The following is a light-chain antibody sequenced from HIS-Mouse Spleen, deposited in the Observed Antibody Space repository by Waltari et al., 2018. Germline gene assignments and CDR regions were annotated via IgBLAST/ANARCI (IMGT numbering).Light chain of an antibody. CDR1: SSDVGSYNL. J-gene: IGLJ3*02. CDR3: CSYAGSSTWV. CDR2: EGR. V-gene: IGLV2-23*01. Sequence: QSALTQPASASGSPGQSITISCPGTSSDVGSYNLVPWYQQHPGKAPKLMIYEGRKRPSGVSNRFSGSKSGNTASLTISGLQAEDEADYYCCSYAGSSTWVFGGGTKLTVL.